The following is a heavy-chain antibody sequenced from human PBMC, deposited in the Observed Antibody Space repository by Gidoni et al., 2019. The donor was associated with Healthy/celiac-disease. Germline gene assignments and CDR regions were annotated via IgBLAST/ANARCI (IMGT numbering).Heavy chain of an antibody. CDR2: ISWDGGST. Sequence: EVQLVESGGVVVQPGGSLRLYCAASGFTFDDYTMHWVRQAPGKGLEWVSLISWDGGSTYYADSVKGRFTIARDNSKNSLYLQMNSLRTEDTALYYCAKDKGDSSGYFDYWGQGTLVTVSS. CDR1: GFTFDDYT. D-gene: IGHD6-19*01. CDR3: AKDKGDSSGYFDY. V-gene: IGHV3-43*01. J-gene: IGHJ4*02.